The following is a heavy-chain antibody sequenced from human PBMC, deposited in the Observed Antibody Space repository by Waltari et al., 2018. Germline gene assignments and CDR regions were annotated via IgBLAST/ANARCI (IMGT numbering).Heavy chain of an antibody. D-gene: IGHD6-13*01. CDR1: GFSLGTSGMG. J-gene: IGHJ4*02. V-gene: IGHV2-70*04. Sequence: QVTLKESGPALVQPTQTLTLTCTLSGFSLGTSGMGVGWIRQPSWQTLEWLAHIYWDDDTRYSTSLKTRLTISKDTSKNQVILTMTNMDPVDTATYYCARRVAAAGSAKYYFDYWGQGVLVTVSS. CDR3: ARRVAAAGSAKYYFDY. CDR2: IYWDDDT.